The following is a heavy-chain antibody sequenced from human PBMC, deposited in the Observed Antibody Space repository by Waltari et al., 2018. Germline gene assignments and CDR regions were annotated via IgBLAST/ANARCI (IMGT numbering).Heavy chain of an antibody. CDR1: GDSVSSASW. V-gene: IGHV4-4*02. J-gene: IGHJ1*01. CDR3: ARDRGRGLYLDT. D-gene: IGHD2-15*01. Sequence: QLQLQESGPGLVKPSGTLSLNCTVFGDSVSSASWWSWVRQSPQKGLEWIGQVVPSGRTNYGPSFASRVTVSVDTSNNLFSLTMTSATAADTAIYFCARDRGRGLYLDTWGPGTLVTVSP. CDR2: VVPSGRT.